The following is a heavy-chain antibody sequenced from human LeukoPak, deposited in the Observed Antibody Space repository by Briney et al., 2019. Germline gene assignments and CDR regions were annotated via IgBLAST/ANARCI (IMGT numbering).Heavy chain of an antibody. CDR3: ARIRGYSAYGTLGF. CDR2: INPNTGST. J-gene: IGHJ4*02. V-gene: IGHV1-8*02. CDR1: GYTFTNYN. Sequence: ASVKVSCKASGYTFTNYNFNWVRQATGQGLQWMGWINPNTGSTGYAQKFQGRVTMTTDTSISTAYMELNSLTSEDTAVYYCARIRGYSAYGTLGFWGQGTLVIVSS. D-gene: IGHD5-12*01.